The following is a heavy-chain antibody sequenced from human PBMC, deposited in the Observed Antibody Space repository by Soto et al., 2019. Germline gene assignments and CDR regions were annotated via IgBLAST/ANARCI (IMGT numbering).Heavy chain of an antibody. CDR2: ISYTGST. V-gene: IGHV4-59*08. J-gene: IGHJ6*03. CDR3: ARRGAPHYYYYMDV. CDR1: GGSITNYY. Sequence: QVQLQESGPGLVKSSETLSLTCTVSGGSITNYYWSWIRQPPGKGLEWLGYISYTGSTKNSPSLESRVTISVDTSKSQFSLKLSSVTAADTAVYYCARRGAPHYYYYMDVWGKGTTVTVSS.